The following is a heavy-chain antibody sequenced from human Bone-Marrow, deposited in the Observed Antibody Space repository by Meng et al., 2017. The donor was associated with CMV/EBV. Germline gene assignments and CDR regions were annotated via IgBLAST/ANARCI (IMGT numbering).Heavy chain of an antibody. J-gene: IGHJ3*02. CDR3: AIYYDSSGLKVDAFDI. CDR1: GITFSSYA. CDR2: ISGTGATT. V-gene: IGHV3-23*01. D-gene: IGHD3-22*01. Sequence: GESLKISCAASGITFSSYAMGWVRQAPGKGLEWVSAISGTGATTYYADSVKGRFTISRDNSKNTLYLQMNSLRAEDTAVYYCAIYYDSSGLKVDAFDIWGQGTMVTVSS.